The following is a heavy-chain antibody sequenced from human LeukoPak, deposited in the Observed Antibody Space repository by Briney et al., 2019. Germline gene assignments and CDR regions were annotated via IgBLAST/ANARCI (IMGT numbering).Heavy chain of an antibody. CDR3: ATGTTKEGYFDY. D-gene: IGHD1-7*01. CDR1: GYTFTDYY. CDR2: VDPEDGET. V-gene: IGHV1-69-2*01. J-gene: IGHJ4*02. Sequence: ASVKVSCKVSGYTFTDYYMHWVQQAPGKGLECMGLVDPEDGETIYAEKFQGRVTITADTSTDTAYMELSSLRSEDTAVYYCATGTTKEGYFDYWGQGTLVTVSS.